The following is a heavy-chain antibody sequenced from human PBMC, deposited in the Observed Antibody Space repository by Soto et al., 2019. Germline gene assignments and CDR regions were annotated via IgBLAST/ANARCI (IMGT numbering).Heavy chain of an antibody. V-gene: IGHV3-7*05. J-gene: IGHJ4*02. Sequence: GGSLRLSCAASGFTFSSYWMSWVRQAPGKGLEWVANIKQDGSEKYYVDSVKGRFTISRDNAKNSLYLQMNSLRAEDTAVYYCARDYYDSSGYYYESLYYFDYWGQGTLVTVSS. CDR3: ARDYYDSSGYYYESLYYFDY. CDR2: IKQDGSEK. D-gene: IGHD3-22*01. CDR1: GFTFSSYW.